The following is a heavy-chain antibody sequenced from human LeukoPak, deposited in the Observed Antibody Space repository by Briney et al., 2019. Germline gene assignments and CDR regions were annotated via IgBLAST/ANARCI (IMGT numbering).Heavy chain of an antibody. CDR3: TTPYYYDSSGYLDAFDI. V-gene: IGHV3-15*01. D-gene: IGHD3-22*01. Sequence: IKXXTDGGTTDYAAPVKGRFTISRDDSKNTLYLQMNSLKTEDTAVYYCTTPYYYDSSGYLDAFDIWGQGTMVTVSS. J-gene: IGHJ3*02. CDR2: IKXXTDGGTT.